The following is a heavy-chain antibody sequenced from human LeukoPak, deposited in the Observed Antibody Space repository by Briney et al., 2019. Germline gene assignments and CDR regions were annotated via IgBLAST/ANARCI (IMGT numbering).Heavy chain of an antibody. Sequence: SETLSLTCVVAGQSFSTGYYWALIRQPPGKGLEWIGNIYHTGITYYNPSLKSRVTISLDKSRNHFSLNLNSVTASDTAMYYCARQNAYYYHIDVWGKGTTVTVSS. V-gene: IGHV4-38-2*01. CDR1: GQSFSTGYY. CDR3: ARQNAYYYHIDV. CDR2: IYHTGIT. J-gene: IGHJ6*03. D-gene: IGHD3-10*01.